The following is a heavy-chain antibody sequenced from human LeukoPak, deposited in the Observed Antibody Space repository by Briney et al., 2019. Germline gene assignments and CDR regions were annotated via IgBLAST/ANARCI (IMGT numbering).Heavy chain of an antibody. CDR1: GFTFSSYG. CDR3: ARDRVYDNAFDI. CDR2: ISGSGGST. V-gene: IGHV3-23*01. Sequence: GGTLRLSCAASGFTFSSYGMSWVRQAPGKGLEWVSAISGSGGSTYYADSVKGRFTISRDNAKNTLYLQMNSLRAEDTAVYYCARDRVYDNAFDIWGQGTMVTVSS. J-gene: IGHJ3*02. D-gene: IGHD5/OR15-5a*01.